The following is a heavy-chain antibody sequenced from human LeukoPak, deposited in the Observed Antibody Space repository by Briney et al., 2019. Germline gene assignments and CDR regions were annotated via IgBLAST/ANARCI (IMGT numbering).Heavy chain of an antibody. CDR3: ARGYYYDSSQH. D-gene: IGHD3-22*01. CDR1: GGSISSYK. J-gene: IGHJ1*01. CDR2: IYSSGST. V-gene: IGHV4-4*07. Sequence: SSETLSLTCTVSGGSISSYKWSWIRQPAGKGLEWIGRIYSSGSTNYTPSLKSRVTMSVDTSKNQFSLKLSSVTAADTAVYYCARGYYYDSSQHWGQGTLVTVSS.